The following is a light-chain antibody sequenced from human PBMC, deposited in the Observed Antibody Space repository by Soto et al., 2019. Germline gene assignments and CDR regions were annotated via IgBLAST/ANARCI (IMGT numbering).Light chain of an antibody. Sequence: EVVLTQSPDTLSLSPGETATLSCRASQDVSIYVAWYQKRPRQPPRLVVYDASKRATGIPARFSGSGSGTDFTLTIATLEPEDLGVYYCQQRRNWPTFGGGTKVEI. CDR2: DAS. V-gene: IGKV3-11*01. CDR3: QQRRNWPT. J-gene: IGKJ4*01. CDR1: QDVSIY.